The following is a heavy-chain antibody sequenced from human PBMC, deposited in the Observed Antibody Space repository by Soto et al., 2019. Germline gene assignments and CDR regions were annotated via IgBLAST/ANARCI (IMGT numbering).Heavy chain of an antibody. CDR2: INPNSGGT. D-gene: IGHD2-8*01. CDR3: GGDTDLQSRTKYYYGMEA. V-gene: IGHV1-2*02. CDR1: GYPFNGYY. Sequence: DSVKVSCKAAGYPFNGYYMHCGRQPTAHGLEWMGWINPNSGGTNYAQKFPVRVTMTRDTSTSTAYMERSRLXGDDTAVYYCGGDTDLQSRTKYYYGMEAWGQGNRVTV. J-gene: IGHJ6*01.